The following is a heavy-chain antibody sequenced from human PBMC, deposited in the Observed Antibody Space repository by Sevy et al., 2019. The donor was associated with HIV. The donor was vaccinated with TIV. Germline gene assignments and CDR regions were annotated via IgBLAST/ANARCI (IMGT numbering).Heavy chain of an antibody. V-gene: IGHV3-48*03. J-gene: IGHJ4*02. Sequence: GGSLRLSCTASGFTFSSYEMNWVRQAPGKGLEWVSYITNSGSSIYYSDSVRGRFTVSRDNAKNSLYLQMKSLRAEDTSVYYCARDLPPSATTVAHFDYWGRGTLVTVSS. CDR1: GFTFSSYE. CDR2: ITNSGSSI. D-gene: IGHD4-17*01. CDR3: ARDLPPSATTVAHFDY.